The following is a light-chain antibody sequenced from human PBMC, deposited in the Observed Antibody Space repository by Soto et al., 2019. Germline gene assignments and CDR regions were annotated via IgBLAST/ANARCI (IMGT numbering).Light chain of an antibody. CDR2: DAS. V-gene: IGKV3D-20*01. CDR1: QSVGSTN. CDR3: QQYYRSPFT. J-gene: IGKJ3*01. Sequence: VLTQSPATLSLSPGERATLSCGASQSVGSTNLAWYQQKPGLAPRLLIYDASTRATGIPDRFSGSGSVTDFTLTISRLEPEDVAVYHCQQYYRSPFTFGPGTKVDIK.